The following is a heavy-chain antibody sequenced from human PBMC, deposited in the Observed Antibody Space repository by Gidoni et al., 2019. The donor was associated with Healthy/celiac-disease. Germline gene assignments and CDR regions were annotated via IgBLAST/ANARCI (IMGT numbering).Heavy chain of an antibody. CDR1: GGSFSGYY. CDR2: INHSGST. Sequence: QVQLQQWGAGLLKPSETLSLTCAVYGGSFSGYYWSWIRQPPGKGLEWIGEINHSGSTNYNPSLKSRVTISVDTSKNQFSLKLSSVTAADTAVYYCARGGYYGSGSYLGRDNWCDPWGQGTLVTVSS. D-gene: IGHD3-10*01. V-gene: IGHV4-34*01. CDR3: ARGGYYGSGSYLGRDNWCDP. J-gene: IGHJ5*02.